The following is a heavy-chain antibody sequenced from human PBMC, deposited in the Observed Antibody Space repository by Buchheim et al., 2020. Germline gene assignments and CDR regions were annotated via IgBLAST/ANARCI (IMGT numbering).Heavy chain of an antibody. Sequence: QVQLVESGGGLVKPGGSLRLSCAASGFTFSDYYMSWIRQAPGKGLEWVSYISSSSSYTNYADSVKGRFTISRDNAKNSLYLQMNSLRAEDTAVYYCARDSMGATEIYYYYYGMDVWGQGTT. J-gene: IGHJ6*02. V-gene: IGHV3-11*06. D-gene: IGHD1-26*01. CDR1: GFTFSDYY. CDR2: ISSSSSYT. CDR3: ARDSMGATEIYYYYYGMDV.